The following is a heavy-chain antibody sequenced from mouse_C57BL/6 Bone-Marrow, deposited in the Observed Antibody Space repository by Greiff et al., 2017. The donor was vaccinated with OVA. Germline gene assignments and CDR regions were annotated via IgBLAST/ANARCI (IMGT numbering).Heavy chain of an antibody. V-gene: IGHV1-26*01. Sequence: VQLQQSGPELVKPGASVKISCKASGYTFTDYYMNWVKQSHGKSLEWIGDINPNNGGTSYNQKFKGKATLTVDKSSSTAYMELRSLTSEDSAVYYCASQDTLFAYWGQGTLVTVSA. D-gene: IGHD3-2*02. CDR1: GYTFTDYY. CDR3: ASQDTLFAY. J-gene: IGHJ3*01. CDR2: INPNNGGT.